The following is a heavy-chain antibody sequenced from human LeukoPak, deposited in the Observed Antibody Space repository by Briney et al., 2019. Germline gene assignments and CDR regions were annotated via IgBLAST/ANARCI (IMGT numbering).Heavy chain of an antibody. D-gene: IGHD2-2*01. V-gene: IGHV1-46*01. J-gene: IGHJ6*02. CDR2: INPSGGST. CDR3: ARDWCSSTSCYDYYYYGMDV. CDR1: GYTFTGYY. Sequence: GASVKVSCKASGYTFTGYYIHWVRQAPGQGLEWMGIINPSGGSTSYAQKFQGRVTMTRDTSTSTVYMELSSLRSEDTAVYYCARDWCSSTSCYDYYYYGMDVWGQGTTVTVSS.